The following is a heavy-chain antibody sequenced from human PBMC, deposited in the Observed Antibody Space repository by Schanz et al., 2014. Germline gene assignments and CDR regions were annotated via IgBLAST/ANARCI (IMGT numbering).Heavy chain of an antibody. CDR2: ISNDGSNK. Sequence: QVQLVESGGSVVQPGRSLRLSCAGSGFSFSDYGMHWVRQAPGRGLEWVTHISNDGSNKYYAASVKGRFTISRDNSKNTLHLQMNSLRAEDTALYYCAKSYDTSGYSGFDYWGQGTLVTVSS. D-gene: IGHD3-22*01. V-gene: IGHV3-30*18. CDR1: GFSFSDYG. J-gene: IGHJ4*02. CDR3: AKSYDTSGYSGFDY.